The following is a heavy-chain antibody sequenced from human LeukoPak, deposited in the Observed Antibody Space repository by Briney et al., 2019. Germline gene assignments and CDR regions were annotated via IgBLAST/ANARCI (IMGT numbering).Heavy chain of an antibody. D-gene: IGHD6-19*01. Sequence: PGGSLRLSCAASGFTYSDYAMEWVRQTPGKGLEGVSSITPTTDNIYYTPSVEGRFTISRDNAKHSLYLQMNNLRADDTAVYYCARLAGPRPGTYYFDFWGQGVQVTVSS. CDR1: GFTYSDYA. V-gene: IGHV3-21*01. CDR2: ITPTTDNI. CDR3: ARLAGPRPGTYYFDF. J-gene: IGHJ4*02.